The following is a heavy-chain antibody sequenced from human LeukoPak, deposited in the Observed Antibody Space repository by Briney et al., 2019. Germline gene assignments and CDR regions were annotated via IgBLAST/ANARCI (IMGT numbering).Heavy chain of an antibody. CDR1: GFTFSGSA. CDR3: TRLSDCTNGVCAIN. V-gene: IGHV3-73*01. CDR2: MRSKANSHTT. J-gene: IGHJ4*02. Sequence: AGGSLKLSCAASGFTFSGSAMHWVRQASGKGLEWVGRMRSKANSHTTAYAAPVKGRFTISRDDSKNTAYLQMNSLKTEDTAVYYCTRLSDCTNGVCAINWGQGTLVTVSS. D-gene: IGHD2-8*01.